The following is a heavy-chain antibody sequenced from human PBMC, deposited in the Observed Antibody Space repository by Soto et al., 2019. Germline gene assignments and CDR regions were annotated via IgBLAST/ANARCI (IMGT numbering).Heavy chain of an antibody. CDR1: GGSISSSRCH. V-gene: IGHV4-39*07. Sequence: PSETLSLTCTVSGGSISSSRCHWGWIRQPPGKGLEWIASIKYSGSTNYNPSLKSRVTISVDRSKNQFSLKLSSVTAADTAVYYCARRYGGNFDYWGQGTLVTVSS. D-gene: IGHD1-26*01. CDR2: IKYSGST. J-gene: IGHJ4*02. CDR3: ARRYGGNFDY.